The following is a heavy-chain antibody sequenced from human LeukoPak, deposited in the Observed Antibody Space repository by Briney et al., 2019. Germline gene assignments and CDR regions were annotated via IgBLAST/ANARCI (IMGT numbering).Heavy chain of an antibody. Sequence: GGSLRLSCATSGFTFSFYWMSWVRQAPGKGLEWVANINQDGSEKDYVDSVEGRFTISRDNAKKVLYLEMDSLRVGDTAVYYCARDGRIAVAGGYWGQGSQVIVSS. J-gene: IGHJ4*02. CDR3: ARDGRIAVAGGY. D-gene: IGHD6-19*01. CDR2: INQDGSEK. CDR1: GFTFSFYW. V-gene: IGHV3-7*01.